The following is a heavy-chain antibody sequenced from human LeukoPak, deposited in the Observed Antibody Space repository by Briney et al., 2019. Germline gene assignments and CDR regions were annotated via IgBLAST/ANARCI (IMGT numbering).Heavy chain of an antibody. CDR3: ARNASTGYFDY. J-gene: IGHJ4*02. CDR2: IYNTGST. D-gene: IGHD3-16*01. Sequence: LETLSLTCGVSGNSVSNTYYWGWIRQPPGEGLEWIGSIYNTGSTYYNPSLKSRVTISVDTSKNQFSLKLSSVTAADTAVYYCARNASTGYFDYWGQGTLVTVSS. V-gene: IGHV4-38-2*01. CDR1: GNSVSNTYY.